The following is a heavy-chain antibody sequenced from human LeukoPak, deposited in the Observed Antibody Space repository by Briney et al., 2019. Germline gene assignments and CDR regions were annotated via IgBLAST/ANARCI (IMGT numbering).Heavy chain of an antibody. D-gene: IGHD6-13*01. Sequence: ASVKVSCKASGGTFSSYAISWVRQAPGQGLEWMGGIIPIFGTTNYAQTFQGRVTITADKSTSTAYMELSSLRSEDTAVYYCASQPAARKYYFDYWGQGTLVTVSS. V-gene: IGHV1-69*06. CDR3: ASQPAARKYYFDY. CDR2: IIPIFGTT. J-gene: IGHJ4*02. CDR1: GGTFSSYA.